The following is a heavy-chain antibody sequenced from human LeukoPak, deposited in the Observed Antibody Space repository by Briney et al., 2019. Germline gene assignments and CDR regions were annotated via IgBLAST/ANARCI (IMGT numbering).Heavy chain of an antibody. CDR2: ISYSGST. D-gene: IGHD5-24*01. CDR3: ARSGGRDGYNFDY. Sequence: SETLSLTCTVSGASITSYYWSWIRQPPVKGLEWIGYISYSGSTNYNPSLKSRVTISLDTSKNPFSMKLSSVTAAVTAVYSCARSGGRDGYNFDYWGQGTLVTVSS. J-gene: IGHJ4*02. CDR1: GASITSYY. V-gene: IGHV4-59*01.